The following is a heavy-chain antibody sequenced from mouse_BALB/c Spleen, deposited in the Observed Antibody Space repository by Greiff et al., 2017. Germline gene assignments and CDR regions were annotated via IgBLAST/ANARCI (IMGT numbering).Heavy chain of an antibody. CDR1: GFTFSSFG. D-gene: IGHD2-3*01. Sequence: EVQGVESGGGLVQPGGSRKLSCAASGFTFSSFGMHWVRQAPEKGLEWVAYISSGSSTIYYADTVKGRFTISRDNPKNTLFLQMTSLRSEDTAMYYCAREDGAMDYWGQGTSVTVSS. CDR3: AREDGAMDY. CDR2: ISSGSSTI. J-gene: IGHJ4*01. V-gene: IGHV5-17*02.